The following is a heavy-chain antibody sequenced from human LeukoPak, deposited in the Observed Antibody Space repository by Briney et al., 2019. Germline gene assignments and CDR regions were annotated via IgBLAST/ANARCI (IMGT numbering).Heavy chain of an antibody. D-gene: IGHD3-3*01. CDR3: ATVRSGVLRFLEWLPPDYYYYYGMDV. CDR1: GFTFSSYA. Sequence: PGGSLRLSCAASGFTFSSYAMSWVRQAPGKGLEWVSGISGSGGSTYYADSVKDRFTISRDNSKNTLYLQMNSLRAEDTAVYYCATVRSGVLRFLEWLPPDYYYYYGMDVWGQGTAVTVSS. CDR2: ISGSGGST. J-gene: IGHJ6*02. V-gene: IGHV3-23*01.